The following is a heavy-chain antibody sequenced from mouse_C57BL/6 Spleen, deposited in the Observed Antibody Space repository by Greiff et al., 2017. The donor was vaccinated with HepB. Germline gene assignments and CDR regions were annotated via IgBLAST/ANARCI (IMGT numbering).Heavy chain of an antibody. J-gene: IGHJ2*01. CDR1: GFTFSDYG. V-gene: IGHV5-17*01. CDR2: ISSGSSTI. Sequence: VQLKQSGGGLVKPGGSLKLSCAASGFTFSDYGMHWVRQAPEKGLEWVAYISSGSSTIYYADTVKGRFTISRDNAKNTLFLQMTSLRSEDTAMYYCARDIYDGYSDYFDYWGQSTTLTVSS. D-gene: IGHD2-3*01. CDR3: ARDIYDGYSDYFDY.